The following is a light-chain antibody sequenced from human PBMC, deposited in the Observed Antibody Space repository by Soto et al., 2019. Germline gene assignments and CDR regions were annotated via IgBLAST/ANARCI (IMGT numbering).Light chain of an antibody. CDR2: DLS. Sequence: QSVLTQPRSVSGSPGQSVTISCTGTSSDVGGYNYVSWYQQHPGKAPKLMIYDLSKRPSGVPDRFSGSKSGNTASLTISGLQAEDEADYYCCSYAGSRYVFGTGTKATVL. J-gene: IGLJ1*01. V-gene: IGLV2-11*01. CDR1: SSDVGGYNY. CDR3: CSYAGSRYV.